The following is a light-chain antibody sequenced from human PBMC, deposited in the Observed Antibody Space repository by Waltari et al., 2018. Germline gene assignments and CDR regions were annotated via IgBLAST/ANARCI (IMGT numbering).Light chain of an antibody. CDR1: SSDVGGYNY. V-gene: IGLV2-14*01. CDR3: QSYDTSLNVV. J-gene: IGLJ2*01. Sequence: QSALTQPASVSGSPGQSITISCTGTSSDVGGYNYVSWDQQHPGKAPKLIIYDVSKRPSGVSNRFSGSKSGNTASLTISGLQAEDEADYYCQSYDTSLNVVFGGGTKLTVL. CDR2: DVS.